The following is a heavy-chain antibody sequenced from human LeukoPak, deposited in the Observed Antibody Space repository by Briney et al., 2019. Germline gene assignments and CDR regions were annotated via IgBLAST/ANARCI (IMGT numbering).Heavy chain of an antibody. CDR2: IYYSGST. CDR1: GGSISSSSYY. V-gene: IGHV4-39*01. Sequence: SETLSLTCTVSGGSISSSSYYWGWIRQPPGKGLEWIGSIYYSGSTYYNPSLKSRVTISVATSKNQFSLKLSSVTDADTAVYNCARHVSLRYCSGGSCYGGGNAFDIWGQGTMVTVSS. D-gene: IGHD2-15*01. CDR3: ARHVSLRYCSGGSCYGGGNAFDI. J-gene: IGHJ3*02.